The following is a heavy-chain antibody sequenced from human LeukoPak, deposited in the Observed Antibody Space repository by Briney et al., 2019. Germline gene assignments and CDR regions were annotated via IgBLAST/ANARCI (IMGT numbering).Heavy chain of an antibody. V-gene: IGHV4-30-2*01. CDR1: GGSISSGGYS. D-gene: IGHD4-17*01. CDR2: IYHSGST. J-gene: IGHJ4*02. CDR3: AREYYDYGDYGAYFDY. Sequence: PSETLSLICAVSGGSISSGGYSWSWIQQPPGKGLEWIGYIYHSGSTYYNPSLKSRVTISVDRSKNQFSLKLSSVTAADTAVYYCAREYYDYGDYGAYFDYWGQGTLVTVSS.